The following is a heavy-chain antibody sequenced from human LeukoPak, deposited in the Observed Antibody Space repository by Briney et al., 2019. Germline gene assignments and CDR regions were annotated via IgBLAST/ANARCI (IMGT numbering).Heavy chain of an antibody. CDR1: GYTLTELS. CDR3: ATVRGMITFGGVIPYYFDY. Sequence: ASVKVSCKVSGYTLTELSTHWVRQAPGKGLEWMGGFDPEDGETIYAQKFQGRVTMTEDTSTDTAYMELSSLRSEDTAVYYCATVRGMITFGGVIPYYFDYWGQGTLVTVSS. CDR2: FDPEDGET. D-gene: IGHD3-16*02. V-gene: IGHV1-24*01. J-gene: IGHJ4*02.